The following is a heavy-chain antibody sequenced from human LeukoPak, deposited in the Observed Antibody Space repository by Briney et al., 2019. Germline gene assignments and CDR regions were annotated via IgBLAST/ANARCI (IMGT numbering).Heavy chain of an antibody. V-gene: IGHV3-9*01. CDR3: AKDTSTNLDAFDI. D-gene: IGHD2-2*01. CDR1: GFTFDDYA. J-gene: IGHJ3*02. CDR2: ISWNSGSI. Sequence: PGRSLRLSCAASGFTFDDYAMHWVRQAPGKGLEWVSGISWNSGSIVYADSVKGRFTISRDNAKNSLYLQMNSLRAEDTALYYCAKDTSTNLDAFDIWGQGTMVTVSS.